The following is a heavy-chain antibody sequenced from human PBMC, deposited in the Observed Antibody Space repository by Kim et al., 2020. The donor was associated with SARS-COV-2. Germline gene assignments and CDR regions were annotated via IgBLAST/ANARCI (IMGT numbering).Heavy chain of an antibody. J-gene: IGHJ6*02. V-gene: IGHV3-9*01. CDR2: ISWNSGSI. CDR1: GFTFGDYA. D-gene: IGHD3-3*01. CDR3: AKDKSDYDFWSGYSYYYYYGMDV. Sequence: GGSLRLSCAASGFTFGDYAMHWVRQAPGKGLEWVSGISWNSGSIGYADSVKGRFTISRDNAKNSLYLQMNSLRAEDTALYYCAKDKSDYDFWSGYSYYYYYGMDVWGQGTTVTVSS.